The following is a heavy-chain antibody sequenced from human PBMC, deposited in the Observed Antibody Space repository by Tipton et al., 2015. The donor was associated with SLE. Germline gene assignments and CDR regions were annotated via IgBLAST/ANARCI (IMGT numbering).Heavy chain of an antibody. D-gene: IGHD6-6*01. CDR3: ARYGSSSGYF. J-gene: IGHJ4*02. Sequence: QSGPEVKKPGASVKVSCKASGYTFTGYYMQWVRQAPGQGLEWMGLINPNSGDTNYAQKFQGRVTMTRDTSISTAYMELSGLTSDVTAMYYCARYGSSSGYFWGQGTLVTVSS. V-gene: IGHV1-2*06. CDR2: INPNSGDT. CDR1: GYTFTGYY.